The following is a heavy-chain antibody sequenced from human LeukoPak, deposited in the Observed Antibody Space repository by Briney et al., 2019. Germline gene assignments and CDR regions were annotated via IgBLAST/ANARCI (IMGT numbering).Heavy chain of an antibody. Sequence: MASETLSLTCAVYGGSFSGYYWSWIRQPPGKGLEWIGEINHSGSTNYNPSLKSRVTISVDTSKNQFSLKLSSVTAADTAVYYYARDILTGYPADWGQGTLVTVSS. CDR2: INHSGST. CDR3: ARDILTGYPAD. D-gene: IGHD3-9*01. V-gene: IGHV4-34*01. CDR1: GGSFSGYY. J-gene: IGHJ4*02.